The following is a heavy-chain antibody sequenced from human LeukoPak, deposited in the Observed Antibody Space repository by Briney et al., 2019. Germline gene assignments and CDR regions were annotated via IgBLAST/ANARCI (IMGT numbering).Heavy chain of an antibody. J-gene: IGHJ4*02. CDR1: GFVFSAYG. CDR3: ARGSVGPDC. D-gene: IGHD1-26*01. CDR2: ISYDGTKI. Sequence: GRSLRLSCAASGFVFSAYGMTWVRQAPGKGLEWVALISYDGTKIYYADSVKGRFTISRDNAKNTVYLQMNRLRAEDTAVYYCARGSVGPDCWGQGTLVTVSS. V-gene: IGHV3-30*03.